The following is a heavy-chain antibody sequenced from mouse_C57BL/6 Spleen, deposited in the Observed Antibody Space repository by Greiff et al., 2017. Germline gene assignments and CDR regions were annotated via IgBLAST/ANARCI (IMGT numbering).Heavy chain of an antibody. J-gene: IGHJ1*03. D-gene: IGHD1-1*01. CDR1: GFTFSDYG. CDR2: ISSGSSTI. Sequence: DVMLVESGGGLVKPGGSLKLSCAASGFTFSDYGMHWVRQAPEKGLEWVAYISSGSSTIYYADTVKGRFTISRDNAKNTLFLQMTSLRSEDTAMYYCARGTTVVATEYFDVWGTGTTVTVSS. CDR3: ARGTTVVATEYFDV. V-gene: IGHV5-17*01.